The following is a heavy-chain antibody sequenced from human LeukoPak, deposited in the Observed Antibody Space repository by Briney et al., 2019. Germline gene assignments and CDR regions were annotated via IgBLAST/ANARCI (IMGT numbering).Heavy chain of an antibody. V-gene: IGHV4-59*12. D-gene: IGHD3-10*01. CDR3: ARRPQYYYGSGSYPNAFDI. CDR1: GDSISSYY. Sequence: SETLSLTCTVSGDSISSYYWTWIRQPPGKGLEWIGYIYYSGTTNYNPSLKSRVTISLDTSKNQFSLKLSSVTAADTAVYYCARRPQYYYGSGSYPNAFDIWGQGTMVTVSS. J-gene: IGHJ3*02. CDR2: IYYSGTT.